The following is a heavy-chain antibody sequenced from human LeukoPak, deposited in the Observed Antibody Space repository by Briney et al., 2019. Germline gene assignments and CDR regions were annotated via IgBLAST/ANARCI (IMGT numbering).Heavy chain of an antibody. D-gene: IGHD1-20*01. J-gene: IGHJ4*02. CDR2: ISYDGSNK. CDR3: AKSRVTGTGGSLNY. V-gene: IGHV3-30-3*02. CDR1: GFTFSSYA. Sequence: GGSLRLSCAASGFTFSSYAMHWVRQAPGKGLEWVAVISYDGSNKYYADSVKGRFTISRDNSKNTLYLQMNSLRAEDTAVYYCAKSRVTGTGGSLNYWGQGSLVTVSS.